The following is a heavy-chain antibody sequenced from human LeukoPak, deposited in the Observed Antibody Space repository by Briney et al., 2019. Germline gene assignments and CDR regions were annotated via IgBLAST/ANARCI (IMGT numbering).Heavy chain of an antibody. CDR3: ARDRQWLGVDF. V-gene: IGHV3-20*04. J-gene: IGHJ4*02. CDR2: INWNGDSP. Sequence: GGSLRLSCTASGFTFGDYAMSWVRQAPGKGLEWVSGINWNGDSPAYSDSVKGRFTISRDNAKNYLYLDMNSLRAEDTAFYYCARDRQWLGVDFWGQGTLVTVSS. D-gene: IGHD6-19*01. CDR1: GFTFGDYA.